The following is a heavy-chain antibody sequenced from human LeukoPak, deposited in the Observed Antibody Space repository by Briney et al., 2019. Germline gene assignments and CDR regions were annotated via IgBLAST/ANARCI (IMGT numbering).Heavy chain of an antibody. CDR3: AREAIFKGGFDY. J-gene: IGHJ4*02. Sequence: SQTLSLTCTVSGASITSGDYYWSWIRQPPGKGLEWIGYIYYSGSTYYNPSLKSRVTISVDTSKNQFSLKLSSVTAADTAVYYCAREAIFKGGFDYWGQGTLVTVSS. CDR1: GASITSGDYY. CDR2: IYYSGST. V-gene: IGHV4-30-4*01. D-gene: IGHD3-9*01.